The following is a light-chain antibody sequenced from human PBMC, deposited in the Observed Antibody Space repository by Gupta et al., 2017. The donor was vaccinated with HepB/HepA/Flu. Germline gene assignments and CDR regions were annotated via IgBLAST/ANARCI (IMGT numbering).Light chain of an antibody. CDR3: QQYDRLPVT. J-gene: IGKJ4*01. CDR2: GAS. V-gene: IGKV3-20*01. CDR1: QSFSSSY. Sequence: EIVLTQSPGTLSLSPGETATLSCRASQSFSSSYLTWYQQKPSQAPRLLIYGASSRATGTPDRFSGSESGTDFTLTISRLEPEDFAVYYCQQYDRLPVTFGGGTKVEIK.